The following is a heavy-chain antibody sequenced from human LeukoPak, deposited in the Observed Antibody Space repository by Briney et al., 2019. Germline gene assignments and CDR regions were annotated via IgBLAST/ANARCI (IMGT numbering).Heavy chain of an antibody. V-gene: IGHV4-39*01. CDR2: IYYSGNT. CDR1: GGSISSSSYY. D-gene: IGHD5-12*01. Sequence: SETLSLTCTVSGGSISSSSYYWGWIRQPPGKGLEWIGSIYYSGNTYYNPSLNSRVTISVDTSKYQFSLQLSSVTAADTAVYYCARQQNRGYGLPFDYWGQGTLVTVSS. J-gene: IGHJ4*02. CDR3: ARQQNRGYGLPFDY.